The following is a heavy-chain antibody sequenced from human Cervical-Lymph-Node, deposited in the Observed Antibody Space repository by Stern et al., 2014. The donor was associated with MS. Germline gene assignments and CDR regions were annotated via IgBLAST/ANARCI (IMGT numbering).Heavy chain of an antibody. J-gene: IGHJ5*02. CDR3: AREVTMVGFDP. CDR2: ISPVFGRP. CDR1: GGTVNSHT. D-gene: IGHD3-10*02. V-gene: IGHV1-69*06. Sequence: QLVQSGPEVRKPGSSVKVSCKASGGTVNSHTISWVRQAPGQGLEWMGGISPVFGRPNYAQKFQGRVTITADKSTSTAYLERNSLRSDDTAVYYCAREVTMVGFDPWGQGTLVTVSS.